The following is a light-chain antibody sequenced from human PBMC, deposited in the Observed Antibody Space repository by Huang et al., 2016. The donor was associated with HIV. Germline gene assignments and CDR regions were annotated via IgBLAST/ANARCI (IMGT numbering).Light chain of an antibody. CDR1: QSVSAN. J-gene: IGKJ4*01. CDR2: DAS. Sequence: EIVMTQSPATLSVSPGERATLSCRASQSVSANLAWYQQKPGQGPRLLIYDASTRATGIPGRFSGGGSATEFPLTISSLQSEDFAVYYCQQYNNWPPLTFGGGTKVEIK. V-gene: IGKV3-15*01. CDR3: QQYNNWPPLT.